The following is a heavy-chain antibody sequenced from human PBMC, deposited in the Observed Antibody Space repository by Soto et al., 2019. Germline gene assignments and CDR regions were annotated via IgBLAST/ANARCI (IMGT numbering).Heavy chain of an antibody. V-gene: IGHV3-48*02. CDR2: ISSSSSTI. Sequence: EVQLVESGGGLVQPGGSLRLSCAASGFTFSSYSMNWVRQAPGKGLEWVSYISSSSSTIYYADSVKGRFTISRDNAKNSLYLQMNSLRHEDTAVYYCARDRSPGDGDYLYYFDYWGQGTLVTVSS. CDR3: ARDRSPGDGDYLYYFDY. D-gene: IGHD4-17*01. CDR1: GFTFSSYS. J-gene: IGHJ4*02.